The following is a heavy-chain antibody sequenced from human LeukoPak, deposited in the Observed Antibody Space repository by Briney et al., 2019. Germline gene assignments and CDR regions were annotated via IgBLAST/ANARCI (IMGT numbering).Heavy chain of an antibody. Sequence: GASVKVSCKASGYTFTSYAMHWVRQAPGQRLEWMGWINAGNGNTKYSQKFQGRVTITRDTSASTAYMELGSLRSEDTAVYYCARGVGIAAAEGIFDIWGQGTMVTVSS. CDR2: INAGNGNT. D-gene: IGHD6-13*01. J-gene: IGHJ3*02. CDR3: ARGVGIAAAEGIFDI. V-gene: IGHV1-3*01. CDR1: GYTFTSYA.